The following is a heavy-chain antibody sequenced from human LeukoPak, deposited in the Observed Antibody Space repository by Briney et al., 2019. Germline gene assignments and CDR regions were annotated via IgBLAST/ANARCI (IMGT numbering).Heavy chain of an antibody. D-gene: IGHD3-22*01. CDR3: ARTKYYFDSSDYFFFDP. CDR2: IDSGRNI. Sequence: SETLSLTCTVSYESISSSSHYWGWIRRPPGKGLEWIGSIDSGRNIHFNPSLDGRDTISVDTSKNQFSLKLSSVTAADAAVYYCARTKYYFDSSDYFFFDPWGQGILVIVSS. J-gene: IGHJ5*02. V-gene: IGHV4-39*01. CDR1: YESISSSSHY.